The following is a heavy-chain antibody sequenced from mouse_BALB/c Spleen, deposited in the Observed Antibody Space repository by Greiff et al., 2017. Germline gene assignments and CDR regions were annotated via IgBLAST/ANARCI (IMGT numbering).Heavy chain of an antibody. J-gene: IGHJ4*01. D-gene: IGHD2-1*01. Sequence: QVTLKECGPGILQPSQTLSLTCSFSGFSLSTSGMGVGWIRQPSGKGLEWLAHIWWDDDKYYNTALKSGLTISKDTSKNQVFLKIASVDTADTATYYCARAGGNYEGEYGYYAMDYWGQGTSVTVSS. V-gene: IGHV8-8*01. CDR2: IWWDDDK. CDR3: ARAGGNYEGEYGYYAMDY. CDR1: GFSLSTSGMG.